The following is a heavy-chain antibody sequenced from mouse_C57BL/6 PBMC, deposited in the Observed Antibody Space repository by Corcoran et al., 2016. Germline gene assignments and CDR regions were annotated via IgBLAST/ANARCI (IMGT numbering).Heavy chain of an antibody. CDR1: AYSITSGYY. CDR3: ARPSTMITTWFAY. Sequence: DVQLQESGPGLVKPSQSLSLTCSVTAYSITSGYYWNWIRQFPGNKLEWMGYISYDGSNNYNPSLKNRISITRDTSKNQFFLKLNSVTTEDTATYYCARPSTMITTWFAYWGQGTLVTVSA. CDR2: ISYDGSN. D-gene: IGHD2-4*01. J-gene: IGHJ3*01. V-gene: IGHV3-6*01.